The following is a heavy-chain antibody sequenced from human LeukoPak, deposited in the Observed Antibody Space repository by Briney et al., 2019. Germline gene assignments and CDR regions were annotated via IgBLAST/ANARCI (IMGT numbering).Heavy chain of an antibody. CDR2: INHSGST. J-gene: IGHJ3*02. CDR1: GGSFSGYY. Sequence: SETLSLTCAVYGGSFSGYYWSWIRQPPGKGLEWIGEINHSGSTNYNPSLKSRVTISVDTSKNQFSLKLSSVTAADTAVYYCARGHCSGGRCYTDAFDMWGQGTMVTVSS. CDR3: ARGHCSGGRCYTDAFDM. D-gene: IGHD2-15*01. V-gene: IGHV4-34*01.